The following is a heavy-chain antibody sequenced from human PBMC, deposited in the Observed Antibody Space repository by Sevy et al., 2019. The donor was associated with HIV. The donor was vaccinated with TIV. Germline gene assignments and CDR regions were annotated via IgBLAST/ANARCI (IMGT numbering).Heavy chain of an antibody. D-gene: IGHD6-19*01. J-gene: IGHJ4*02. CDR3: AKDLYSGGWYYYFDS. Sequence: GGFLRLSCAASGFTFDDYAMHWVRQAPGKGLEWVSGISWTSGGIVYADSVKGRFTISRDNAKNSLYLQMNSLRVEDTALYFCAKDLYSGGWYYYFDSWGQGTLVTVSS. CDR2: ISWTSGGI. CDR1: GFTFDDYA. V-gene: IGHV3-9*01.